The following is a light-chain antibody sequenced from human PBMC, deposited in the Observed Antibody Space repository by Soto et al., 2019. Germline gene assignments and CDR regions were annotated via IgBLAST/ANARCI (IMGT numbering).Light chain of an antibody. CDR1: QSISSW. CDR3: QQYNSYWT. Sequence: DIKMTQSPSTLSASVGDRVTITCRASQSISSWLAWYQQKPGKAPKLLIYDASSLESGVPSRFSGSGSGTEFTLTISSLQPDDFATYSCQQYNSYWTFGQGTKV. CDR2: DAS. J-gene: IGKJ1*01. V-gene: IGKV1-5*01.